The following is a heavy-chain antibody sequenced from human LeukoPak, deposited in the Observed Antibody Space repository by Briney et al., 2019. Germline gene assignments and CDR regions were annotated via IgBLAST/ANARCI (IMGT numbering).Heavy chain of an antibody. J-gene: IGHJ4*02. V-gene: IGHV4-59*01. D-gene: IGHD4-11*01. CDR3: ARDARHDYSDYGIQ. Sequence: SETLSLTCTVSGGSISSYYWSWIRQPPGKGLEWIGYIYYSGSTNYNPSLKSRVTISVDTSKNQFSLKLSSVTAADTAVYYCARDARHDYSDYGIQWGQGTLVTVSS. CDR2: IYYSGST. CDR1: GGSISSYY.